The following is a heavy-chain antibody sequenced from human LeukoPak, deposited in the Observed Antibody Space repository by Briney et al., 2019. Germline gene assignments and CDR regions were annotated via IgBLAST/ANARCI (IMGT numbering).Heavy chain of an antibody. V-gene: IGHV4-39*07. CDR2: IYYSGST. CDR1: GGSISSSYS. J-gene: IGHJ3*02. D-gene: IGHD3-3*01. CDR3: ARAGYYDFWSGYSTQPEAFDI. Sequence: SETLSLTCTVSGGSISSSYSWGWIRQPPGKGLEWIGNIYYSGSTYYNSSLKSRVTISVDTSKNQFSLKLSSVTAADTAVYYCARAGYYDFWSGYSTQPEAFDIWGQGTMVTVSS.